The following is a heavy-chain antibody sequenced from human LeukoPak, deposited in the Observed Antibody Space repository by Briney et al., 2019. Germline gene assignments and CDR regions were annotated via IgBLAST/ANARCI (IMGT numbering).Heavy chain of an antibody. V-gene: IGHV3-64*04. J-gene: IGHJ4*02. Sequence: GGSLRLSCSASGFTFSSYPMHWVRQAPGKGLEYVSGISTNGGSTDYADSVKGRFTISRDNSKNTLYLQMNSLRAEDTAVYYCARVGYGGTWYVDYWGQGTLVTVSS. D-gene: IGHD6-13*01. CDR3: ARVGYGGTWYVDY. CDR1: GFTFSSYP. CDR2: ISTNGGST.